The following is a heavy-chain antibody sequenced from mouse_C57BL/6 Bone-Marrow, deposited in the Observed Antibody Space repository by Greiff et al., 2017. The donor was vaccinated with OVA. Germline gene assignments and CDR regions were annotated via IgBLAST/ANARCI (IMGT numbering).Heavy chain of an antibody. Sequence: QVQLQQSGAELVKPGASVKMSCKASGYTFTSYWITWVKQRPGQGLEWIGDIYPGSGSTNYNEKFKSKATLTVDTSSSTAYMQLSSLTSEDSAVYYCASGITTVVAPYYFDYWGQGTTLTVSS. CDR1: GYTFTSYW. J-gene: IGHJ2*01. CDR3: ASGITTVVAPYYFDY. V-gene: IGHV1-55*01. CDR2: IYPGSGST. D-gene: IGHD1-1*01.